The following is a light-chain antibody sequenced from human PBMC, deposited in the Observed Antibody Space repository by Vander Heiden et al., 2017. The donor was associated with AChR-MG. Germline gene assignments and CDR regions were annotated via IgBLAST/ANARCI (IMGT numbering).Light chain of an antibody. CDR3: QQCGPSHPLN. Sequence: EIVLTESPGTLSLSPGERATLSCRASQSISSNYLVWYQQKPGQAPRLLISGASSRATGVPNRFSGSGSGTDFTLTISRLEPEDFAVYYCQQCGPSHPLNVGRGTKVEIK. V-gene: IGKV3-20*01. CDR2: GAS. J-gene: IGKJ4*01. CDR1: QSISSNY.